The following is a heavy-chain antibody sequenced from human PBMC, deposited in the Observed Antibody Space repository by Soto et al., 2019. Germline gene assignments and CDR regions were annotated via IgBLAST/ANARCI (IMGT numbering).Heavy chain of an antibody. CDR3: AKEGGDFDANQPFDY. V-gene: IGHV3-43*01. CDR2: ISWDGGST. CDR1: GFTFDDYT. D-gene: IGHD3-10*01. Sequence: GGSLRLSCAASGFTFDDYTMHWVRQAPGKGLEWVSLISWDGGSTYYADSVKGRFTISRDNSKNSLYLQMNSLRTEDTALYYCAKEGGDFDANQPFDYWGQGTLVTVSS. J-gene: IGHJ4*02.